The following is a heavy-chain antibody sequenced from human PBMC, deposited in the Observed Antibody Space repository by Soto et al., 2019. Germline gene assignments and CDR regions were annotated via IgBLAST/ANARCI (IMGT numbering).Heavy chain of an antibody. CDR3: ARDQTVAGPTTFDY. D-gene: IGHD6-19*01. CDR2: IDIAGSTT. Sequence: GGSLRLSCAASGFTFSSYWMHWVRQTPGKGLVWVSRIDIAGSTTTYADSVKGRFTISRANAKNTLYLQMNSLRAEDTAVYYCARDQTVAGPTTFDYCGQGTLVTVSS. V-gene: IGHV3-74*01. CDR1: GFTFSSYW. J-gene: IGHJ4*02.